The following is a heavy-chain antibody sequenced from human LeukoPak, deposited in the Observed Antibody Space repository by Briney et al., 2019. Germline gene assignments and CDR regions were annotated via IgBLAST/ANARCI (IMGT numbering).Heavy chain of an antibody. Sequence: GGSLRLSCAASGFTFSSYEMNWVRQAPGKGLEWVSYISSSGSTIYYADSVKGRFTISRDNAKNSLYLQMNSLKTEDAAVYYCASPIQLWPYDAFDIWGQGTMVTVSS. D-gene: IGHD5-18*01. CDR2: ISSSGSTI. V-gene: IGHV3-48*03. CDR3: ASPIQLWPYDAFDI. J-gene: IGHJ3*02. CDR1: GFTFSSYE.